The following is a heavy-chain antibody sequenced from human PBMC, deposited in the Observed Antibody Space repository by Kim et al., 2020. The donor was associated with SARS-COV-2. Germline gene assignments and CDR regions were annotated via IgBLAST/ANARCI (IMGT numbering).Heavy chain of an antibody. CDR3: AAGDWFDP. V-gene: IGHV3-33*01. CDR2: IWYDGTNK. J-gene: IGHJ5*02. CDR1: GFTFSSYA. D-gene: IGHD3-10*01. Sequence: GGSLRLSCAASGFTFSSYAMHWVRQAPGKGLEWVAVIWYDGTNKYYPDSVKGRFTISRDNSKNTLYLQMNSLRADDTAVYYCAAGDWFDPWGQGTLVTVSS.